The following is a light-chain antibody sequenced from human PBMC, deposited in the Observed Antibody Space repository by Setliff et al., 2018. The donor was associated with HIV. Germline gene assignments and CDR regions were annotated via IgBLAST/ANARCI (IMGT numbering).Light chain of an antibody. Sequence: SVLTQPPSVSGAPGQRVTISCTGSSSNIGTGYDVHWYQQLPGTAPKLLIHDNNNRPSGVPDRFSGSKSGTSASLAITGLQAEDEADYYCQSYDSSLSGFVFGSGTKVTVL. V-gene: IGLV1-40*01. CDR2: DNN. CDR3: QSYDSSLSGFV. J-gene: IGLJ1*01. CDR1: SSNIGTGYD.